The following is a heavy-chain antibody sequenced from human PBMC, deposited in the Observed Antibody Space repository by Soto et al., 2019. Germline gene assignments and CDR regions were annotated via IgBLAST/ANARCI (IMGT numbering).Heavy chain of an antibody. CDR1: GGSISSSSYY. J-gene: IGHJ4*02. CDR3: ATTYFFGSGSGY. CDR2: IYYSGST. V-gene: IGHV4-39*01. D-gene: IGHD3-10*01. Sequence: QLQLQESGPGLVKPSETLSLTCTVSGGSISSSSYYWGWIRQPPGKGLEWIGSIYYSGSTYYNPSLKSRVTISVDTSKNQVSLKLTSVTAADTAVYYCATTYFFGSGSGYWGQGTLVTVSS.